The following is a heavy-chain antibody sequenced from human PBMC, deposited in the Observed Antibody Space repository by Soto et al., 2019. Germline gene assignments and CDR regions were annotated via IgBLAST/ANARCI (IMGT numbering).Heavy chain of an antibody. D-gene: IGHD1-26*01. V-gene: IGHV4-34*01. CDR3: ARGREGGGAS. J-gene: IGHJ5*02. CDR2: INPSGST. CDR1: GGSFSGNY. Sequence: QVQLQQWGAGLLKPSETLSLTCGVYGGSFSGNYWSWIRQPPGEGLEWIGEINPSGSTNYSPSLKXRATMSADTSKNQFSLKLSSVIAADTAVYYCARGREGGGASWGQGTLVTVSS.